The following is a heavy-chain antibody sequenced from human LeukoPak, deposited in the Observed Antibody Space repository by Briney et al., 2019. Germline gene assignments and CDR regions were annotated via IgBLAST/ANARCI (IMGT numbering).Heavy chain of an antibody. CDR3: ARFRQQWLARDAFDI. D-gene: IGHD6-19*01. CDR2: IIPILGIA. J-gene: IGHJ3*02. Sequence: SVKVSCKASGGTFSSYAISWVRQAPGQGLEWMGRIIPILGIANYAQKFQGRVTITADESTSTAYMELSSLRSEDTAVYYCARFRQQWLARDAFDIWGQGTMVTVSS. V-gene: IGHV1-69*04. CDR1: GGTFSSYA.